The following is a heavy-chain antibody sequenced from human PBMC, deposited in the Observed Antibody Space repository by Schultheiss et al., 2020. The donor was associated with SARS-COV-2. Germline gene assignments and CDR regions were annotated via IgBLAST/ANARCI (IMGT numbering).Heavy chain of an antibody. CDR2: ISSSGSTI. D-gene: IGHD6-19*01. CDR3: ARGWVAVNQRLDY. CDR1: GFTFSSYW. Sequence: GGSLRLSCAASGFTFSSYWMHWVRQAPGKGLEWVSYISSSGSTIYYADSVKGRFTISRDNSKNTLYLQMNSLRAEDTAVYYCARGWVAVNQRLDYWGQGTLVTVSS. V-gene: IGHV3-48*01. J-gene: IGHJ4*02.